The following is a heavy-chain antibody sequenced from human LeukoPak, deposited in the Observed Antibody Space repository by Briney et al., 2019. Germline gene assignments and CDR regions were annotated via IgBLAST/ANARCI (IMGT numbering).Heavy chain of an antibody. D-gene: IGHD3-3*01. CDR3: ARQGTHDFWSGYYLDY. CDR1: GYSFSSYW. V-gene: IGHV5-51*01. Sequence: GESLKISCRGSGYSFSSYWIGWVRQMPGKGLEWMGIIFLGDSDTRYSPSFQGQVTISDDKSISTAYLQWSSLEASDTAMYYCARQGTHDFWSGYYLDYWGQGTLVTVSS. J-gene: IGHJ4*02. CDR2: IFLGDSDT.